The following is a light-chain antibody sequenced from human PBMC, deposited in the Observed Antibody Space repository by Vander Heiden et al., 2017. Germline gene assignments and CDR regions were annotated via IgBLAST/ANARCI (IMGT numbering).Light chain of an antibody. CDR1: SSDVGTYNY. CDR3: SSYTTNSTVV. Sequence: QSALTQPASVSGSPGPSITISCTGTSSDVGTYNYVSWYQQHPGKAPKLVIYEVSNRPSGGSNRFSGSKSGNTASPTISGLQAGDEADYYCSSYTTNSTVVFGGGTKLTVL. CDR2: EVS. V-gene: IGLV2-14*01. J-gene: IGLJ2*01.